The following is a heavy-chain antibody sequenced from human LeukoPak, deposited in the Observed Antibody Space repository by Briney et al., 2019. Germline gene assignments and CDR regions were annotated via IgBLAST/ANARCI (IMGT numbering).Heavy chain of an antibody. CDR2: INHDGTET. J-gene: IGHJ5*02. D-gene: IGHD3-10*01. V-gene: IGHV3-74*01. Sequence: GVSLRLSCAASGFTFTNYWMHWVRQAPGMGLMWVSGINHDGTETYYADSVKGRFTISRYNAKNTMDLQMNGLEAEDTSVYYCATVRESWGQGTLVSVSS. CDR1: GFTFTNYW. CDR3: ATVRES.